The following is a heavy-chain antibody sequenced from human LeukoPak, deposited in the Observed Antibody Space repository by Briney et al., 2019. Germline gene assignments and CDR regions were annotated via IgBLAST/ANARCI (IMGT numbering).Heavy chain of an antibody. CDR3: ARGRGLLLWFGEFNYMDV. Sequence: PSETLSLTCAVYGGSFSGYYWSWIRQPPGKGLEWIGEINHSGSTNYNPSLKSRVTISVDTSKNQFSLKLSSVTAADTAVYYCARGRGLLLWFGEFNYMDVWGKGTTVTVSS. CDR2: INHSGST. CDR1: GGSFSGYY. V-gene: IGHV4-34*01. D-gene: IGHD3-10*01. J-gene: IGHJ6*03.